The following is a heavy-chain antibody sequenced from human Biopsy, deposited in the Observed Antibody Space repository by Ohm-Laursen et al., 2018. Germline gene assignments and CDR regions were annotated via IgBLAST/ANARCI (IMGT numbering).Heavy chain of an antibody. CDR2: INVYSNKK. V-gene: IGHV3-48*04. CDR1: EFTFSGYS. D-gene: IGHD1-14*01. Sequence: SLRLSCTASEFTFSGYSMNWVRQAPGRGLERVSYINVYSNKKYYADSVKGRFIVSRDNDKNSLYLQMNSLRAEDTAVYHCARSPGRDRMYVWGQGTTVIVSS. CDR3: ARSPGRDRMYV. J-gene: IGHJ6*02.